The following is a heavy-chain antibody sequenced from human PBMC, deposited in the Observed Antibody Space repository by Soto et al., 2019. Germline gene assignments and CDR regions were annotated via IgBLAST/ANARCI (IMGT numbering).Heavy chain of an antibody. CDR2: LNAGYGNT. CDR3: ARRVYDSSGYNSYFAH. Sequence: QVQLVQSGAEEKNPGASVRVSCTASGYTFSSYAIHWVRQAPGQRLEWMGWLNAGYGNTKYSQKFWARPTLTRDTTASTVYLELSSPRSEDTAVYYCARRVYDSSGYNSYFAHWGQGTLVTVSS. D-gene: IGHD3-22*01. J-gene: IGHJ4*02. CDR1: GYTFSSYA. V-gene: IGHV1-3*05.